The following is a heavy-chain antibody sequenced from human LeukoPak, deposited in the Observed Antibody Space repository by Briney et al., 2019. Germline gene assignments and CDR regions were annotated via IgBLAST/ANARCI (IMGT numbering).Heavy chain of an antibody. CDR2: IYYSGST. CDR3: ARDHRVYGYFDY. V-gene: IGHV4-59*01. D-gene: IGHD5/OR15-5a*01. CDR1: GGSISGYY. J-gene: IGHJ4*02. Sequence: SGTLSLTCTVSGGSISGYYWSWIRQSPRKGLEWIGYIYYSGSTNYNPSLKSRVTISIDTSKKQFSLKLRSVTAADTAVYYCARDHRVYGYFDYWGQGTLVTVSS.